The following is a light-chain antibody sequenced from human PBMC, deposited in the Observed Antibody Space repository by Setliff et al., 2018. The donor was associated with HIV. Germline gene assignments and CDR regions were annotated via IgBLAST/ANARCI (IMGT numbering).Light chain of an antibody. Sequence: QSALPQPASVSGSPGQSITISCTGTSSDVGGYSHVSWYQQHPGKAPKLIIYEVRNRPSGVSNRFSGSKSGNTASLTISGLQAEDEADYYCSSYAITNTLPFGTGTKV. V-gene: IGLV2-14*01. J-gene: IGLJ1*01. CDR3: SSYAITNTLP. CDR1: SSDVGGYSH. CDR2: EVR.